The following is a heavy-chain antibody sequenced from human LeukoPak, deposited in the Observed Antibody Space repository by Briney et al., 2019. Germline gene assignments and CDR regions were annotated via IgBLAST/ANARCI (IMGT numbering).Heavy chain of an antibody. J-gene: IGHJ5*02. CDR1: GFAFSVYA. CDR2: INANSIST. V-gene: IGHV3-23*01. D-gene: IGHD6-19*01. Sequence: GGSLRLSCAASGFAFSVYAMSWLRQPPGKGLEWVSTINANSISTSYAASVRGRFTTSRDNAKDTLCLQLNTLRADDTATYYCAKPISGGLAVTADWFRPWGQGTLVVVSS. CDR3: AKPISGGLAVTADWFRP.